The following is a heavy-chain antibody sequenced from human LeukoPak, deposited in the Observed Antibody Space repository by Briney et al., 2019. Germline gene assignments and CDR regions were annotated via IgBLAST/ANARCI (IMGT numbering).Heavy chain of an antibody. D-gene: IGHD3-10*01. V-gene: IGHV4-39*07. J-gene: IGHJ4*02. CDR1: GGSITSSSYY. CDR2: IYYSGST. CDR3: ARDRRGLWFGELYYDY. Sequence: PSETLSLTCTVSGGSITSSSYYWGWIRQPPGKGLEWIGSIYYSGSTYYNPSLKSRVTISVDTSKNQFSLKLSSVTAADTAVYYCARDRRGLWFGELYYDYWGQGTLVTVSS.